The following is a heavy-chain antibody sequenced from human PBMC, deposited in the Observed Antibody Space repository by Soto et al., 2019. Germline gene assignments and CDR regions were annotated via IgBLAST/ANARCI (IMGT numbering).Heavy chain of an antibody. Sequence: EVQLVESGGGLVQPGGSLRLSCAVSGFTFDEYAMHWVRQAPGKGLEWVSGISWYSGSVGYANSVKGRFTISRDNAKNSLYLQMNSLRAEDTALYYCAKDTLYGGNYYYYYMDVWGKGTAVTGSS. V-gene: IGHV3-9*01. D-gene: IGHD4-17*01. CDR1: GFTFDEYA. J-gene: IGHJ6*03. CDR2: ISWYSGSV. CDR3: AKDTLYGGNYYYYYMDV.